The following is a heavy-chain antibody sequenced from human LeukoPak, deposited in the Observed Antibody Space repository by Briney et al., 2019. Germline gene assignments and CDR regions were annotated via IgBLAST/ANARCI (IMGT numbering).Heavy chain of an antibody. V-gene: IGHV3-11*01. J-gene: IGHJ3*02. CDR3: ARDRWLQFPPDAFDI. CDR2: ISSSGSTI. D-gene: IGHD5-24*01. Sequence: TGGSLRLSCAASGFTFSDYYMSWIRQAPGKGLEWVSYISSSGSTIYYADSVKGRFTISRDNAKNSLYLQMNSLRAEDTAVYYCARDRWLQFPPDAFDIWGQGTMVTVSS. CDR1: GFTFSDYY.